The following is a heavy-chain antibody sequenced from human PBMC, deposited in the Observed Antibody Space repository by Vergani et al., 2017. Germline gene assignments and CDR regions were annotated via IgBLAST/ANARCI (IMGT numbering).Heavy chain of an antibody. V-gene: IGHV1-46*03. Sequence: QVQVVQSGAEVKKSGASVKVSCKTSGYTFSNYYMHLVRQAPGQVLEWMGIINPSGGHTNYAQKFQGRVTMTRDTSTSTVYMELSSLRSEDTAIYYCARGDYGIVTGYRYWGQGTLVTVSA. D-gene: IGHD3-9*01. CDR2: INPSGGHT. CDR1: GYTFSNYY. CDR3: ARGDYGIVTGYRY. J-gene: IGHJ4*02.